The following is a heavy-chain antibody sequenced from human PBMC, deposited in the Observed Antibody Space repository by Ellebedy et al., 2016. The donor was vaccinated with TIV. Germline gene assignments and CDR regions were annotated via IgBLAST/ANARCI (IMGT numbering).Heavy chain of an antibody. CDR1: GFTFSSYG. D-gene: IGHD2-8*01. CDR2: IWFDGSNK. Sequence: PGGSLRLSCAASGFTFSSYGMHWVRQAPGKGLEWVAVIWFDGSNKYYADHVKGRFTISRDNSKNTLYLQMNSLRADDTAVYYCARDLSRGRVRYIHGMDVWGQGTTVTVSS. CDR3: ARDLSRGRVRYIHGMDV. J-gene: IGHJ6*02. V-gene: IGHV3-33*01.